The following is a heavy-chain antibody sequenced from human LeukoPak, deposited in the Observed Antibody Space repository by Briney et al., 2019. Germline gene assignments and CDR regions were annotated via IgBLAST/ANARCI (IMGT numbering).Heavy chain of an antibody. Sequence: PGGSLRLSCAASGFTFSSYGMHWVRQAPGKGLEWVSSISSGTSYIYYADSVKGRFTISRDNAKNSLYLQMNSLRAEDTAAYYCARAGNYYGRHTNWFDPWGQGTLVTVSS. D-gene: IGHD3-10*01. V-gene: IGHV3-21*01. CDR1: GFTFSSYG. CDR3: ARAGNYYGRHTNWFDP. CDR2: ISSGTSYI. J-gene: IGHJ5*02.